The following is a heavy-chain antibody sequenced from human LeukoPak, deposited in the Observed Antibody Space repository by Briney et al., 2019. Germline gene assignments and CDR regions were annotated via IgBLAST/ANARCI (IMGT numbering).Heavy chain of an antibody. D-gene: IGHD2-15*01. CDR2: ISGSGGST. J-gene: IGHJ5*02. Sequence: GGSLRLSCAASGFTFSSYAMSWVRQAPGKGLEWVSAISGSGGSTYYADSVKGRFTISRDNSKNTLYLQMNSLRAEDTAVYYCAKDGYCSGGSCYSSWFGPWGQGTLVTVSS. CDR3: AKDGYCSGGSCYSSWFGP. V-gene: IGHV3-23*01. CDR1: GFTFSSYA.